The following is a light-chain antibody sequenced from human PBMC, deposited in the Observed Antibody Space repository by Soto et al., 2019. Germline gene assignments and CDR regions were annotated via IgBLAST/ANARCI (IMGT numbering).Light chain of an antibody. J-gene: IGKJ1*01. CDR2: AAS. Sequence: DIPMTQSPSSLSASVGDRVTITCRASENIRTYLNWYQQKPGKAPEVLIYAASKLQSGVPLRFSGSGSGTDFTLNITRLQPEDFATYYCQQTFGTPRTFGQGTKVEI. CDR3: QQTFGTPRT. CDR1: ENIRTY. V-gene: IGKV1-39*01.